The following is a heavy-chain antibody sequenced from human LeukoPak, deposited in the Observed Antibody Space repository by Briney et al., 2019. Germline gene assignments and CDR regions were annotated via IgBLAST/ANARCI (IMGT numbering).Heavy chain of an antibody. V-gene: IGHV1-69*13. Sequence: SVKVSCKASGYTFTSYGISWVRQAPGQGLEWMGGIIPIFGTANYAQKFQGRVTITADESTSTAYMELSSLRSEDTAVYYCASRTASIAAAAPFDYWGQGTLVTVSS. CDR3: ASRTASIAAAAPFDY. J-gene: IGHJ4*02. CDR2: IIPIFGTA. D-gene: IGHD6-13*01. CDR1: GYTFTSYG.